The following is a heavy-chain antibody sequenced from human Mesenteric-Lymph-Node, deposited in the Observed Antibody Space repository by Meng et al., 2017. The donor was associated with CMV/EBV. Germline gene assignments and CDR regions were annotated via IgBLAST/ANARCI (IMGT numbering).Heavy chain of an antibody. D-gene: IGHD2-8*02. CDR2: ISPNSGGT. CDR1: GYPFTGYY. Sequence: ASVKVSCKASGYPFTGYYMQWVRQAPGQGLEWMGWISPNSGGTNYPQKFQGRVTVTRDTSISTAYMELSSLRSDDTAVYYCARVTAGQTDGFDVWGQGSMVTVSS. V-gene: IGHV1-2*02. J-gene: IGHJ3*01. CDR3: ARVTAGQTDGFDV.